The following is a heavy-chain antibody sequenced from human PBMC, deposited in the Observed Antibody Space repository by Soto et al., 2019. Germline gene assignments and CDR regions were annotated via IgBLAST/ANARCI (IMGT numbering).Heavy chain of an antibody. D-gene: IGHD3-10*01. J-gene: IGHJ5*02. CDR1: GFSLSTSGVG. V-gene: IGHV2-5*01. Sequence: SGPTLVNPTQTLTLTCTFSGFSLSTSGVGVGWIRQPPGKALEWLALIYWNDDKRYSPSLKSRLTITKDTSKNQVVLTMTNMDPVDTATYYCAHSPGPLWFGELFVNWFDPWGQGTLVTVSS. CDR2: IYWNDDK. CDR3: AHSPGPLWFGELFVNWFDP.